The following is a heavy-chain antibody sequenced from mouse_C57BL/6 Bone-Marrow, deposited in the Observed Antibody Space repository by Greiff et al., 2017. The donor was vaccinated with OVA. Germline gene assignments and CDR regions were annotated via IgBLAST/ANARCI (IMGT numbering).Heavy chain of an antibody. Sequence: QVQLKESGPELVKPGASVKISCKASGYSFTSYYIHWVKQRPGQGLEWIGWIYPGSGNTKYNEKFKGKATLTADTSSSTAYMQLSSLTSEDSAVYYCAVGLLSFDDWGQGTTLTVSS. CDR3: AVGLLSFDD. V-gene: IGHV1-66*01. J-gene: IGHJ2*01. CDR2: IYPGSGNT. D-gene: IGHD2-10*01. CDR1: GYSFTSYY.